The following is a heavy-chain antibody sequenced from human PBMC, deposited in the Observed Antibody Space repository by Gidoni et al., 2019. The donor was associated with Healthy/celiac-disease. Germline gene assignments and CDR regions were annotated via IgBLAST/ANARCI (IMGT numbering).Heavy chain of an antibody. CDR2: IRSKAYGGTT. Sequence: EVQLVESEGGLVQPGQSLSLACTATGFTFGDYAMSWVSQAPGKGLEWVGFIRSKAYGGTTEYAASVKGRFTISRDDSKSIAYLQMTSLKTEDTAVYYCTRDPGGVIAARPYYYGMDVWGQGTTVTVSS. V-gene: IGHV3-49*04. J-gene: IGHJ6*02. CDR1: GFTFGDYA. D-gene: IGHD6-6*01. CDR3: TRDPGGVIAARPYYYGMDV.